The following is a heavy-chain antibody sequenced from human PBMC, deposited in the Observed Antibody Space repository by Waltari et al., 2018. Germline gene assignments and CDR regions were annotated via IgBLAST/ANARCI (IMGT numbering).Heavy chain of an antibody. Sequence: EVQLLESGGGLVQPGGSLRLSCAASGFTFSSYAMNWVRQAPGKGLEWVSAISGSGGSTYYADSVKGRFTISRDNSKNTLYLQMNSLRAEDTAVYYCAKTLWRVTCFDYWGQGTLVTVSS. J-gene: IGHJ4*02. CDR2: ISGSGGST. D-gene: IGHD4-4*01. CDR1: GFTFSSYA. CDR3: AKTLWRVTCFDY. V-gene: IGHV3-23*01.